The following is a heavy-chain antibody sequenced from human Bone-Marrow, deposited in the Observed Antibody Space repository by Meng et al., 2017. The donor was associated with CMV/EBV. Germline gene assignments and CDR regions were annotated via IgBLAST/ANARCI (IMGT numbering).Heavy chain of an antibody. CDR1: GGIFSTYA. CDR3: ARGPPGWRNYDLSD. V-gene: IGHV1-69*06. Sequence: SVKVSCKASGGIFSTYAITWVRQAPGQGLEWMGGIIPIVATTNYAQKFQGRVTITADKSTSTAYMELSSLRSEDTAVYYCARGPPGWRNYDLSDWGQGTLVTVSS. CDR2: IIPIVATT. D-gene: IGHD3-3*01. J-gene: IGHJ4*02.